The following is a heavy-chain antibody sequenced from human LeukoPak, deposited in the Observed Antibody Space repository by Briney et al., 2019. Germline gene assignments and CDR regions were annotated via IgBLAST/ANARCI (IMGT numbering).Heavy chain of an antibody. Sequence: KPSETLSLTCTVSGGSISSYYWSWIRQPPGKGLEWIGYIYYSGSTNYNPSLKSRVTISVDRSKNQFSLKLSSVTAADTAVYYCARGGYYGSGNDFRFDPWGQGTLVTVSS. CDR2: IYYSGST. CDR1: GGSISSYY. D-gene: IGHD3-10*01. CDR3: ARGGYYGSGNDFRFDP. J-gene: IGHJ5*02. V-gene: IGHV4-59*01.